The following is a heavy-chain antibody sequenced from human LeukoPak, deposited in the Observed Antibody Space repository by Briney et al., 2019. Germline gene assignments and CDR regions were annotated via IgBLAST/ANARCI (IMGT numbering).Heavy chain of an antibody. CDR3: TRTWPGNTCFNF. J-gene: IGHJ4*02. Sequence: GGSLRLSCATSGFIFNDAWMNWVRQAPGKGLEWLGPIKSISYGGTIDYAAPVKGRFTISRDDSKNMLYLQMDSLETEDTAVYYCTRTWPGNTCFNFWGQGTLVTVSS. V-gene: IGHV3-15*01. CDR1: GFIFNDAW. CDR2: IKSISYGGTI. D-gene: IGHD1-7*01.